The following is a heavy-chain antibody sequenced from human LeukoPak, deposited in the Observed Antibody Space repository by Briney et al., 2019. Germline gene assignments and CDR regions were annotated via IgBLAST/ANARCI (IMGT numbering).Heavy chain of an antibody. Sequence: PGRSLRLSCAASGFTFSSYAMHWVRQAPGKGLEWAAVISYDGSNKYYADSVKGRFTISRDNSKNTLYLQMNSLRAEDTAVYYCARPFIAAAGPFDYWGQGTLVTVSS. J-gene: IGHJ4*02. V-gene: IGHV3-30*04. CDR3: ARPFIAAAGPFDY. D-gene: IGHD6-13*01. CDR2: ISYDGSNK. CDR1: GFTFSSYA.